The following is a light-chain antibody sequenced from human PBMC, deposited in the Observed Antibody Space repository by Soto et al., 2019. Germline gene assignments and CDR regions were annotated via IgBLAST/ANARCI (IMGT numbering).Light chain of an antibody. V-gene: IGLV3-21*04. J-gene: IGLJ2*01. Sequence: SYALTQPPSVSVAPGQTARITCGGNKIGSKSVHWYQQKPGQAPVLVIYYDSDRPSGIPERFSGSNSGNTATLTISRVEAGDEADYYCQVWDSSSEHVVFGGGTKLTVL. CDR3: QVWDSSSEHVV. CDR1: KIGSKS. CDR2: YDS.